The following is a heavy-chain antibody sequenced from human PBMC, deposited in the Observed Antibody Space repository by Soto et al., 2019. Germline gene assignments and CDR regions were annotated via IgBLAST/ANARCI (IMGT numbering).Heavy chain of an antibody. J-gene: IGHJ4*02. CDR2: ITSNGDST. Sequence: GGSLRLSCAAFGFDFNKYAMTWVRQAPGKGLQWVSSITSNGDSTYYADSVKGRFATSRDNSKNTLYLQMNSLRADDTAVFYCAKDSPSYTTSPFYFDSWGQGTLVTVSS. V-gene: IGHV3-23*01. D-gene: IGHD2-2*02. CDR3: AKDSPSYTTSPFYFDS. CDR1: GFDFNKYA.